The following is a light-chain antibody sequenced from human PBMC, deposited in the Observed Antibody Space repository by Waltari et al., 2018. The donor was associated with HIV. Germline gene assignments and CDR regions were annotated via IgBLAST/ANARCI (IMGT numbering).Light chain of an antibody. CDR2: GAS. CDR3: QQYNNWPPAT. V-gene: IGKV3-15*01. Sequence: ERIMTQSPATLSVSPGERATLSCRASLNINFNLAWYQQKPGQPPRLLIYGASTRATGIPVRFSGSGSGTEFTLTISSLQSEDFAVYYCQQYNNWPPATFGQGTKVEFK. J-gene: IGKJ1*01. CDR1: LNINFN.